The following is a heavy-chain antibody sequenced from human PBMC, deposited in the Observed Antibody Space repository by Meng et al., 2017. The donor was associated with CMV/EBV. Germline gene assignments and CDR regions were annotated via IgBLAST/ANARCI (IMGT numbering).Heavy chain of an antibody. CDR1: GYSFTSYW. J-gene: IGHJ6*02. CDR2: IYPGDSDT. CDR3: ARPIAAAGNDYYGMDV. V-gene: IGHV5-51*01. D-gene: IGHD6-13*01. Sequence: KVSCKGSGYSFTSYWIGWVRQMPGKGLEWMGIIYPGDSDTRYSLSFQGQVTISADKSISTAYLQWSSLKASDTAMYYCARPIAAAGNDYYGMDVWGQGTTVTVSS.